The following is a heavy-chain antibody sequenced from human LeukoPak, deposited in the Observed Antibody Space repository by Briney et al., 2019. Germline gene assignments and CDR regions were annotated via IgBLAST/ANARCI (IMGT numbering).Heavy chain of an antibody. V-gene: IGHV1-8*01. CDR2: MNPNSGNT. CDR1: GYTFTSYD. J-gene: IGHJ5*02. D-gene: IGHD4-23*01. CDR3: ARGPNKSDGGNSGSAWFDP. Sequence: ASVKVSCKASGYTFTSYDINWVRQATGQGLEWMGWMNPNSGNTGYAQKFQGRVTMARNTSISTAYMELSSLRSEDTAVYYCARGPNKSDGGNSGSAWFDPWGQGTLVTVSS.